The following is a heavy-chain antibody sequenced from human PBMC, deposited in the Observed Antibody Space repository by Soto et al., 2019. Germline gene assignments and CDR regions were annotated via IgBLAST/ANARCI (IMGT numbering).Heavy chain of an antibody. V-gene: IGHV4-31*03. CDR3: ARASLGYCSSTSCRSNWFDP. J-gene: IGHJ5*02. D-gene: IGHD2-2*01. Sequence: SETLSLTCTVSGGSIRSGGYYWTWIRQHPGKGLEWIGYIYYTGSTYYNPSLKSRVTISVDTSKNQFSLKLSSVTAVDTAVYYCARASLGYCSSTSCRSNWFDPWGQGTLVTVSS. CDR1: GGSIRSGGYY. CDR2: IYYTGST.